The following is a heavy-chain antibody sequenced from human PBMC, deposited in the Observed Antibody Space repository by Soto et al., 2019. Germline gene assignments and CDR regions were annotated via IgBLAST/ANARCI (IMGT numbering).Heavy chain of an antibody. CDR1: GFMFKSHA. V-gene: IGHV3-23*01. CDR3: AKAKTYIAVALPNDY. D-gene: IGHD6-19*01. J-gene: IGHJ4*02. CDR2: ISGGGSST. Sequence: GWSLRLSCAASGFMFKSHAMTWVRQAPGKGLEWVSAISGGGSSTYYADSVKGRFTISRDNSKNTLYLQMNNLTAEDTAVYFCAKAKTYIAVALPNDYWGQGTLVTVSS.